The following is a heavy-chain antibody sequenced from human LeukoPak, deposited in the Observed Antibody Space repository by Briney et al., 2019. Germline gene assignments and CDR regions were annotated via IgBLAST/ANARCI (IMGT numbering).Heavy chain of an antibody. CDR3: ARLPNY. V-gene: IGHV3-66*02. Sequence: GGSLRLSCAASGFTVSTHYMTWVRQAPGKGLEWVSVIYSGGSTYYADSVTGRFTISRDNSKNTLYLQMNGLRTEDTAVYYCARLPNYWGQGTLVTVSS. CDR1: GFTVSTHY. J-gene: IGHJ4*02. CDR2: IYSGGST.